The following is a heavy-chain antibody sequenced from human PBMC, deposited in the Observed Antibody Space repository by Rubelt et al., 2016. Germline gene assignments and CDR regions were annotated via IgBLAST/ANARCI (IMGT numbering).Heavy chain of an antibody. CDR2: IKQDGSEK. Sequence: GSGKGLEWVANIKQDGSEKYYVDSVKGRFTISRDNAKNSLYLQMNNLRAEDTAVYYCAREGYCSGGSCYYFDYWGQGTLVTVSS. J-gene: IGHJ4*02. V-gene: IGHV3-7*01. CDR3: AREGYCSGGSCYYFDY. D-gene: IGHD2-15*01.